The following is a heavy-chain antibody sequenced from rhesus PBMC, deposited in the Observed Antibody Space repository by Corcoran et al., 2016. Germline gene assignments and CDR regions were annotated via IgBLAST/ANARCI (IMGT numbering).Heavy chain of an antibody. CDR3: ASGDEYSYY. J-gene: IGHJ4*01. Sequence: QLQLQESGPGLVKPSETLSVTCAVSGGSISSSYWSWIRQAPGKGLEWIVYIYGSGSSTNYNPALRSRVTLSVDTSKTQLSLKLSSVTAAYTAVYYCASGDEYSYYWGQGVLVTVSS. CDR1: GGSISSSY. D-gene: IGHD2-33*01. V-gene: IGHV4-169*02. CDR2: IYGSGSST.